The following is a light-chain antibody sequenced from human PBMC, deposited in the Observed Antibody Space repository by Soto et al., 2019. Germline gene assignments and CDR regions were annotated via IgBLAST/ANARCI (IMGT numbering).Light chain of an antibody. Sequence: QTVVTQEPSFSVSPGGTVTLTCGLSSGSVSTSYYPSRYQQTPGQAPRTLIYSTNTRSSGVPDRFSGSVLGNKAALTITGAQADDESDYYCVLYMGSGTWVFGGGTKVTVL. V-gene: IGLV8-61*01. J-gene: IGLJ3*02. CDR1: SGSVSTSYY. CDR2: STN. CDR3: VLYMGSGTWV.